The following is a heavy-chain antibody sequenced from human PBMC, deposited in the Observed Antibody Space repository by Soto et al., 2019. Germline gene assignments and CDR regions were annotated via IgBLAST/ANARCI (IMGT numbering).Heavy chain of an antibody. CDR3: ARGLSSSAYLDY. V-gene: IGHV4-39*01. Sequence: QLQLQESGPGLVKPSETLSLTCTVTGGPISSSGDYWGWVRQTPGKGLEWIGTISNSGSTYYNPVVMSRVTISADTSKKQFSLRLISVTAADTAVYYCARGLSSSAYLDYWGQGTLVTVSS. CDR2: ISNSGST. J-gene: IGHJ4*02. D-gene: IGHD6-19*01. CDR1: GGPISSSGDY.